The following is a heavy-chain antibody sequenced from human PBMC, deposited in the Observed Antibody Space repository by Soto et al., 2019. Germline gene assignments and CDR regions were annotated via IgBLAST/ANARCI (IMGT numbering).Heavy chain of an antibody. CDR2: IYYSGST. Sequence: SETLSLTCTVAGGSISSGGDYWSWIRQHPGKGLEWIGYIYYSGSTYYNPSLKSRVIISVDTSKNQFSLKLSSVTAADTAVYYCARGWYSRSSRSPLDYWRQGTLVPVSS. V-gene: IGHV4-31*03. D-gene: IGHD6-6*01. J-gene: IGHJ4*02. CDR3: ARGWYSRSSRSPLDY. CDR1: GGSISSGGDY.